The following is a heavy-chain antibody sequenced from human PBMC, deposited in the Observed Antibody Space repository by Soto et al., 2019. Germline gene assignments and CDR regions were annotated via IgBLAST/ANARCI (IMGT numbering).Heavy chain of an antibody. J-gene: IGHJ5*02. V-gene: IGHV4-34*01. D-gene: IGHD1-1*01. CDR3: SRGNDAYKGGRT. Sequence: SETLSLTCAVYDGSLSDDYYTWTRQSPGKGLEWIGEIHPSGSTYYNPFLKTRVTLSQDTSKKQFSLNLISVTTADTGEYYCSRGNDAYKGGRTWGQGTLVTVSS. CDR2: IHPSGST. CDR1: DGSLSDDY.